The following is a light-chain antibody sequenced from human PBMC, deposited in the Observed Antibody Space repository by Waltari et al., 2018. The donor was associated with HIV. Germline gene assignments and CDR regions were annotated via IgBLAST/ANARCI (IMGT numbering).Light chain of an antibody. CDR2: KDT. J-gene: IGLJ1*01. Sequence: SFELPQPPSVSVSPGQTGTITCPGDTLSKRNSYWYQQKPGQAPVVVIYKDTERPSGIPERFSGSSSGTTVTLTSSGVQAEDEADYYCQSADTSGTRVFASGTKVTVL. CDR3: QSADTSGTRV. V-gene: IGLV3-25*03. CDR1: TLSKRN.